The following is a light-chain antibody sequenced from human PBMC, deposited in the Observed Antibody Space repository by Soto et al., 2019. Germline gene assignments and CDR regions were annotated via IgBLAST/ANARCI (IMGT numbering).Light chain of an antibody. CDR2: AAS. V-gene: IGKV1-9*01. J-gene: IGKJ3*01. Sequence: DIQLTQSPSFLSASVGDRVTITCRASQGISSYLAWYQQKPGKAPKLLIYAASTLQSGVPSRFSGSGSGTEFTLTISSLQPEDFATYYCQQLNSYPPLFTFGPWTKVDI. CDR3: QQLNSYPPLFT. CDR1: QGISSY.